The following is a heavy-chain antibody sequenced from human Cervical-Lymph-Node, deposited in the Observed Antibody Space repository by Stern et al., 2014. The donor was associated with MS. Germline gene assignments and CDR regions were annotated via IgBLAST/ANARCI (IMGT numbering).Heavy chain of an antibody. CDR2: INTNTGDP. D-gene: IGHD6-13*01. CDR1: GYSFNRYA. V-gene: IGHV7-4-1*02. J-gene: IGHJ4*02. Sequence: VQLVQSGSEMKKPGASVKVSCKASGYSFNRYAMNWVRQATGLGLEWMGWINTNTGDPTYAQGFAGRFVFSLDTSVSTAYLQISSLRTEDTAVYYCARPITGADHAFDYWGQGTLVTVSS. CDR3: ARPITGADHAFDY.